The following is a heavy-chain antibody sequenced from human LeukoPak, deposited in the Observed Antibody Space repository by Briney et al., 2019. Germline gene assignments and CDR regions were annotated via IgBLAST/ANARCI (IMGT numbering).Heavy chain of an antibody. CDR3: AKDPQWELTFDY. D-gene: IGHD1-26*01. CDR2: ISGSGGST. J-gene: IGHJ4*02. V-gene: IGHV3-23*01. Sequence: PGGSLRLSCAASGFTFSSYAMSWVRQAPGKGLEWVSAISGSGGSTYYADSVKGRFTISRDNSKSTLYLQMNSLRAEDTAVYYCAKDPQWELTFDYWGQGTLVTVSS. CDR1: GFTFSSYA.